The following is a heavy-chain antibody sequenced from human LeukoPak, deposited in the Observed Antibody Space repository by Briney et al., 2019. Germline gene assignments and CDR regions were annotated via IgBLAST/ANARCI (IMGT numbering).Heavy chain of an antibody. D-gene: IGHD5-24*01. CDR1: GFTFRNYW. Sequence: GGSLRLSCAASGFTFRNYWMHWVRQASGKGLVWVSRVIRDGSFTNYADSVKGRFTISRDNAKNTLYLQMNSLRAEDTAVYYCVRDGDDFNFDYWGQGSLVTVSS. J-gene: IGHJ4*02. CDR3: VRDGDDFNFDY. CDR2: VIRDGSFT. V-gene: IGHV3-74*01.